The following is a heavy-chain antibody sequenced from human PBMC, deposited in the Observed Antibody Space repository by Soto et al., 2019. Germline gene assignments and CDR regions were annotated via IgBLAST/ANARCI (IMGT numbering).Heavy chain of an antibody. V-gene: IGHV3-23*01. CDR2: IDGAGTDT. Sequence: GGSLRLSCAASGFTFSSYAMTWVRQAPGKGLEWVSSIDGAGTDTYYADSVKGRFTISRDNSKNTLYLQMNSLRPEDTAVYFCTGGHTIHNRGGMDVWGQGTSVTVSS. CDR1: GFTFSSYA. CDR3: TGGHTIHNRGGMDV. D-gene: IGHD3-3*01. J-gene: IGHJ6*02.